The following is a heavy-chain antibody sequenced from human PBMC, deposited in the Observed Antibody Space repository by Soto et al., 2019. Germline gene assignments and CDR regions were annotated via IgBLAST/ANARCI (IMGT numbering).Heavy chain of an antibody. CDR1: GFTFSIYA. V-gene: IGHV3-30-3*01. CDR2: ISYDGSNK. Sequence: WGSLRLSCAPYGFTFSIYAMHWVRQAPGKGLEWVAVISYDGSNKYYADSVKGRFTISRDNSKNTLYLQMNSLRAEDTAVYYCARERNRQNWFDPWGQGTLVTVSS. J-gene: IGHJ5*02. CDR3: ARERNRQNWFDP.